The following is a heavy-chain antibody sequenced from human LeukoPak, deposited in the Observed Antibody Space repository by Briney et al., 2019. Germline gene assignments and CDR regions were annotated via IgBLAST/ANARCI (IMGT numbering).Heavy chain of an antibody. CDR3: ARLPNRECFDY. Sequence: SETLSLTCTVSGGSISSSSYYWGWIRQPPGKGLEWIGSIYYSGSTYYNPSLKSRVTISVDTSKNQFSLKLSSVTAADTAVYYCARLPNRECFDYWGQGILVTVSS. J-gene: IGHJ4*02. V-gene: IGHV4-39*01. CDR2: IYYSGST. D-gene: IGHD2/OR15-2a*01. CDR1: GGSISSSSYY.